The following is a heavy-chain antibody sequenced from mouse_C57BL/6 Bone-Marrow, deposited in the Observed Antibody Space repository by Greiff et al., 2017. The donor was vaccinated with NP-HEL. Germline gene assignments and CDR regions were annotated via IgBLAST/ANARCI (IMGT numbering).Heavy chain of an antibody. Sequence: VQLQQPGAELVKPGASVKLSCKASGYTFTSYWMHWVKQRPGQGLEWIGMIHPNSGSTNYNEKFKSKATLTVDKSSSTAYMQLSSLTSEDSAVYYCARTEDYDDYFDYWGQGTTLTVSS. J-gene: IGHJ2*01. CDR2: IHPNSGST. V-gene: IGHV1-64*01. D-gene: IGHD2-4*01. CDR3: ARTEDYDDYFDY. CDR1: GYTFTSYW.